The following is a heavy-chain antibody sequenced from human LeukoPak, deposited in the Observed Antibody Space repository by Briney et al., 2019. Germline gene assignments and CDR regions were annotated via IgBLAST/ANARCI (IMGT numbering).Heavy chain of an antibody. J-gene: IGHJ4*02. CDR3: AEDQKGYYAPFDY. CDR1: GFTFSSYG. D-gene: IGHD1-26*01. CDR2: IRYDGSNK. Sequence: PGGSLRLACAASGFTFSSYGMHWVRQAPGKGLEWVAFIRYDGSNKYYADSVKGRFTISRDNSKNTLYLQMNSLRAEDTAVYYCAEDQKGYYAPFDYWGQGTLVTVSS. V-gene: IGHV3-30*02.